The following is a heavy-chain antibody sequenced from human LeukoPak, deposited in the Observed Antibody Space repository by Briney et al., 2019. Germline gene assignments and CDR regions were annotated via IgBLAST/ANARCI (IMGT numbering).Heavy chain of an antibody. V-gene: IGHV3-21*01. Sequence: PGGSLRLSCAASGFTFSSYGMSWVRQAPGKGLEWVSSISSSSSYIYYADSVKGRFTISRDNAKNSPYLQMNSLRAEDTAVYYCAGKYSRGHWGQGTLVTVSS. CDR1: GFTFSSYG. CDR2: ISSSSSYI. D-gene: IGHD6-6*01. CDR3: AGKYSRGH. J-gene: IGHJ4*02.